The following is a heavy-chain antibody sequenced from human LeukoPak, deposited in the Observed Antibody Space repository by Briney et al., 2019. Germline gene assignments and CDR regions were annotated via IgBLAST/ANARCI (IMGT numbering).Heavy chain of an antibody. J-gene: IGHJ4*02. D-gene: IGHD2-8*01. V-gene: IGHV3-23*01. CDR1: GHLFRSYA. CDR3: AKAKGEWTL. CDR2: ISGSGGST. Sequence: PGGSLTLPCAACGHLFRSYAMSGVRESPGEGLEWVSAISGSGGSTYYADSVKGRFTISRDNSKNTLYLQMNSLRAEDTAVYYCAKAKGEWTLWGQGTLVTVSS.